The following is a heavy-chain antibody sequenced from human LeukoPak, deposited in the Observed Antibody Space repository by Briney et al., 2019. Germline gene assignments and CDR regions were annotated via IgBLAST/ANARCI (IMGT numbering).Heavy chain of an antibody. V-gene: IGHV3-66*01. CDR3: AAKNTWTYGMDF. Sequence: QSGGSLRLSCAASGFIVSSNYMSWVRQAPGKGLEWVSVIYSGGTTYYADSVKGRFTISRDNSKNTLYLQMNSLRAEDTAVYYCAAKNTWTYGMDFWGQGTTVTVSS. CDR1: GFIVSSNY. D-gene: IGHD1/OR15-1a*01. CDR2: IYSGGTT. J-gene: IGHJ6*02.